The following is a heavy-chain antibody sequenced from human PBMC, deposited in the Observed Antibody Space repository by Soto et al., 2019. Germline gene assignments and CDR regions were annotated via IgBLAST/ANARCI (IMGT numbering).Heavy chain of an antibody. V-gene: IGHV4-34*01. CDR1: GGSFSCYY. CDR3: ARGRGVTTFLGGHWFDP. J-gene: IGHJ5*02. CDR2: INHSGST. D-gene: IGHD4-17*01. Sequence: ASETLSLTCAVYGGSFSCYYWSWIRQPPGKGLEWIGEINHSGSTNYNPSLKSRVTISVDTSKNQFSLKLSSVTAADTAVYYCARGRGVTTFLGGHWFDPWGQGTLVTVSS.